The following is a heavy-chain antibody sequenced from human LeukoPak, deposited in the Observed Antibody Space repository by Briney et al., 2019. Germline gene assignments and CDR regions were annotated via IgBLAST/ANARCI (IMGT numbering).Heavy chain of an antibody. V-gene: IGHV3-23*01. Sequence: GGSLRLSCAASGFTFSSYAMSWVRQAPGKGLEWVSAISSSGGSTYYADSVKGRFTISRDNSKNTLYLQMNSLRAEDTAVYYCAKAPSAVAGTPYYFDYWGQGTLVTVSS. J-gene: IGHJ4*02. CDR1: GFTFSSYA. CDR3: AKAPSAVAGTPYYFDY. D-gene: IGHD6-19*01. CDR2: ISSSGGST.